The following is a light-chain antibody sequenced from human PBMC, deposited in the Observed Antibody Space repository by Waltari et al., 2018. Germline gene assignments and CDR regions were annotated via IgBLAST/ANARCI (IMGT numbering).Light chain of an antibody. Sequence: DIQMTQSPSSLSGSVGNRVNLTCRVSQGINNYLAWFQQKPGKAPKSLIYDASTLHSGVSSNFSGSGSGTDFTLTISSLQPEDVATYYCQQYNNYPPTFGGGTKVEIK. V-gene: IGKV1-16*02. CDR2: DAS. CDR1: QGINNY. CDR3: QQYNNYPPT. J-gene: IGKJ4*01.